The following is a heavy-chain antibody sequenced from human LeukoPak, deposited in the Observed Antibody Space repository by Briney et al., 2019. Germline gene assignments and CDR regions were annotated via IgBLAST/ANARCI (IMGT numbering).Heavy chain of an antibody. CDR2: ISASSSST. CDR3: AKDQNLYSYGSGHFDY. D-gene: IGHD5-18*01. J-gene: IGHJ4*02. V-gene: IGHV3-23*01. CDR1: RFSLSSYV. Sequence: PGGSLRLSCADSRFSLSSYVMTSVRQTPGKRVERVSDISASSSSTYYADAVKGRFTFSRDKSKNTLYLQINRLRAEDKAVYYCAKDQNLYSYGSGHFDYWGQGTLVTVSS.